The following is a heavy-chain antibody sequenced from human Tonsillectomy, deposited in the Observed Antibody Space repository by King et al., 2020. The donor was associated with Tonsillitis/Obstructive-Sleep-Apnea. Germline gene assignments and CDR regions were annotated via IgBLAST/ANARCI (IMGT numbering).Heavy chain of an antibody. CDR3: AREGDDAFDI. CDR2: IDYSGST. J-gene: IGHJ3*02. CDR1: GGSISSYY. Sequence: VQLQESGPGLVKPSETLSLTCTVSGGSISSYYWSWIRQPPGKGLEWIGYIDYSGSTKYNPSLKSRVNISVDTSKNQFSLNLSSVTAADTAVYYCAREGDDAFDIWGQGTMVTVSS. V-gene: IGHV4-59*01. D-gene: IGHD3-16*01.